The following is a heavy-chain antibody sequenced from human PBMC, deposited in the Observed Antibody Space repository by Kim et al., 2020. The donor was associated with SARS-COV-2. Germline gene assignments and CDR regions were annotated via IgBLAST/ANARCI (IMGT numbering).Heavy chain of an antibody. J-gene: IGHJ6*02. V-gene: IGHV3-30*18. CDR3: AKGGYSYGLGADYYYYYGMDV. Sequence: GGSLRLSCAASGFTFSSYGMHWVRQAPGKGLEWVAVISYDGSNKYYADSVKGRFTISRDNSKNTLYLQMNSLRAEDTAVYYCAKGGYSYGLGADYYYYYGMDVWGQGTTVTVSS. CDR2: ISYDGSNK. CDR1: GFTFSSYG. D-gene: IGHD5-18*01.